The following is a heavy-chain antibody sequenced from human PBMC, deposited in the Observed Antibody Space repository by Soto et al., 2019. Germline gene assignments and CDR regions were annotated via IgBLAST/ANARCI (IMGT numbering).Heavy chain of an antibody. D-gene: IGHD3-22*01. Sequence: ASVKVSCKASAYTFTRYDINWVRQATGQGLEWMGWINPNSGNTGYARKFRGRVTMTTDTSASTAYMELSSLTSDDTAVYYCARGLDYHDSSGYDYWGQGTLVTVSS. CDR2: INPNSGNT. V-gene: IGHV1-8*01. CDR1: AYTFTRYD. CDR3: ARGLDYHDSSGYDY. J-gene: IGHJ4*02.